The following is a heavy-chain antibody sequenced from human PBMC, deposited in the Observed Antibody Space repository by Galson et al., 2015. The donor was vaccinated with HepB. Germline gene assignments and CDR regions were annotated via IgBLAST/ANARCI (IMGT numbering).Heavy chain of an antibody. CDR3: ARDPFYYGSGNYGLNYGMDV. J-gene: IGHJ6*02. V-gene: IGHV3-11*06. CDR2: ISSATYT. Sequence: SLRLSCAASGFMFSDYYMSWFRQAPGKGLEWVSYISSATYTNYADSVKGRFTISRDNAKNSLYLQMHSLRAEDTAVYYCARDPFYYGSGNYGLNYGMDVWGQGTTVTVSS. D-gene: IGHD3-10*01. CDR1: GFMFSDYY.